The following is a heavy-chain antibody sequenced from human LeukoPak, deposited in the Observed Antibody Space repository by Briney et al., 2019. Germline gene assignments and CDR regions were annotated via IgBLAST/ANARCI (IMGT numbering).Heavy chain of an antibody. J-gene: IGHJ6*03. CDR2: ISSGTSYI. Sequence: PGGSLRLSCAASGFTFNTYTMNWVRQAPGKGLEWVSSISSGTSYIYYADSVKGRFTISRDNSKNTLYRQMNSLRAEDTAVYYCAKDPSRWYLYYMDVWGKGTTVTISS. V-gene: IGHV3-21*01. CDR3: AKDPSRWYLYYMDV. CDR1: GFTFNTYT. D-gene: IGHD4-23*01.